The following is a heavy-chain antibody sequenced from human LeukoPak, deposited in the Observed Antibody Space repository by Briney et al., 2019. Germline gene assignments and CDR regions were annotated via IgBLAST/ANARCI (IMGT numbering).Heavy chain of an antibody. CDR3: ARFSRSAIQGFDY. V-gene: IGHV4-59*08. D-gene: IGHD2-2*01. CDR2: IYYSGST. J-gene: IGHJ4*02. Sequence: SETLSLTCTVSGGSISSYYWSWIRQPPGKGLEWIGYIYYSGSTNYNPSLKSRVTISVDTSKNQFSLKLSSVTAADTAVYYCARFSRSAIQGFDYWGQGTLVTVSS. CDR1: GGSISSYY.